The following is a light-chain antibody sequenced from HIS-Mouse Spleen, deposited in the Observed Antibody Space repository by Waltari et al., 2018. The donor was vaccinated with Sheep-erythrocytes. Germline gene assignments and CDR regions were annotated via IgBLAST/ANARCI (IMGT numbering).Light chain of an antibody. CDR2: EGS. V-gene: IGLV2-23*01. CDR1: ISDVGSYNL. Sequence: QSALTQPASVSGSPGQSITISCTGTISDVGSYNLVSWYQQHPGKAPKFMIYEGSKRPSGVSNRFSGSKSGNTASLTISGLQAEDEADYYCCSYAGSSTPWVFGGGTKLTVL. CDR3: CSYAGSSTPWV. J-gene: IGLJ3*02.